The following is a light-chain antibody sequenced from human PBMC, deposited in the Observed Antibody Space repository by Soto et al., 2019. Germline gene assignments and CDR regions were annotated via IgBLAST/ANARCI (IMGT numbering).Light chain of an antibody. CDR2: GAS. CDR3: QQYNNWPCT. CDR1: QSVSRN. V-gene: IGKV3-15*01. J-gene: IGKJ2*02. Sequence: IVMTQSPATLSESPGERATLSCRASQSVSRNLAWYQQKPGQAPRLLIYGASTRATGIPARFSGSGSGTEFTLTISSLQSEDFAVYYCQQYNNWPCTFGPGNKREIK.